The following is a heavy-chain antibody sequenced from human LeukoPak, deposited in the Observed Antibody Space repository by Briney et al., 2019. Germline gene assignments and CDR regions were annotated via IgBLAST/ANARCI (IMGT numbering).Heavy chain of an antibody. V-gene: IGHV4-34*01. CDR1: GGSFSGYY. CDR3: ARRVVDTAMEYNWFDP. D-gene: IGHD5-18*01. Sequence: SETLSLTCAVYGGSFSGYYWSWIRQPPGEGLELIWEINHSGSTNYNPSLKSRVTISVDTSKNQFSLELSSVTAADTAVYYCARRVVDTAMEYNWFDPWGQGTLVTVSS. CDR2: INHSGST. J-gene: IGHJ5*02.